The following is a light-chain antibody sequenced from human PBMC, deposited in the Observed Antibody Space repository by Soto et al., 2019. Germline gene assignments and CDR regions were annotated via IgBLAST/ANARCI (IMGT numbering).Light chain of an antibody. CDR2: WAS. V-gene: IGKV4-1*01. J-gene: IGKJ1*01. CDR3: QQYYSTPWT. Sequence: DIVMTQSPDSLAVSLGERATINCKSSQSVLYSSNNKNYLAWYQQKPGQPPKLLIYWASTRESGVPDRFSGSGSGTDLTLTMNCLQAEDVAVYYCQQYYSTPWTFGQGTKVQIK. CDR1: QSVLYSSNNKNY.